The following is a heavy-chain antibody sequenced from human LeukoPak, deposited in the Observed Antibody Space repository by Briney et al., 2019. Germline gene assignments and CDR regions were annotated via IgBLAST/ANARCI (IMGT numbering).Heavy chain of an antibody. Sequence: SETLFLTCTVSGGSISSGSYYWSWIRQPAGKGLEWIGRIYTSGSTNYNPSLKSRVTISVDTSKNQFSLKLSSVTAADTAVYYCARQVVIALNWFDPWGQGTLVTVSS. CDR3: ARQVVIALNWFDP. J-gene: IGHJ5*02. CDR1: GGSISSGSYY. CDR2: IYTSGST. V-gene: IGHV4-61*02. D-gene: IGHD2-21*01.